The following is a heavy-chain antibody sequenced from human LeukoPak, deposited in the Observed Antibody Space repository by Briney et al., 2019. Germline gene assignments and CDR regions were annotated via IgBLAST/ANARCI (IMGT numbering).Heavy chain of an antibody. CDR2: IKQDGSEK. D-gene: IGHD4-17*01. V-gene: IGHV3-7*01. CDR1: GFTFSSYW. Sequence: GGSLRLSCAASGFTFSSYWMSWVRQAPGKGLEWVANIKQDGSEKYYVDSVKGRFTISRDNAKNSLYLQMNSLRAEDTAVYYCARLGDYGDYYYYYYYMDVWGKGTTVTVSS. CDR3: ARLGDYGDYYYYYYYMDV. J-gene: IGHJ6*03.